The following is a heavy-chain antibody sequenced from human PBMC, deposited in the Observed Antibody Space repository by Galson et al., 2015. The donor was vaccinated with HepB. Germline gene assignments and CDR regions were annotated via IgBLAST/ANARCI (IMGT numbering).Heavy chain of an antibody. CDR1: GYSFTTYW. V-gene: IGHV5-51*01. Sequence: QSGAEVKKPGESLKISCKDSGYSFTTYWIGWVRQMPGKGLEWMGIIYPGDSDTRYSPSFQGQVTISADKSITTAYLQWNSLKASDTAMYYCARLVDTAMVTDWFDPWGQGTLVTVSS. J-gene: IGHJ5*02. CDR2: IYPGDSDT. D-gene: IGHD5-18*01. CDR3: ARLVDTAMVTDWFDP.